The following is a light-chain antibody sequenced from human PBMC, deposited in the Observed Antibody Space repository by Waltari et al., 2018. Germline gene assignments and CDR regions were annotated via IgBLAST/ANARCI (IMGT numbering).Light chain of an antibody. J-gene: IGKJ1*01. CDR2: DAS. Sequence: DIQMTQSPSSMPASVGDRVSITCQASQDISIYLSWYQQKPGKAPKVLIYDASNLETGVPSRFTGSRSGTDFTFTISSLQPEDIATYYCQQYKDLPRTFGQGTKVEI. V-gene: IGKV1-33*01. CDR1: QDISIY. CDR3: QQYKDLPRT.